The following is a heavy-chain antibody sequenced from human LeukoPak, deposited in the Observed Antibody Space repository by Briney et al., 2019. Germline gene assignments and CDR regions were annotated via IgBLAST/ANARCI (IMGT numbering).Heavy chain of an antibody. D-gene: IGHD2-2*01. J-gene: IGHJ5*02. CDR2: TYYRSTWYN. Sequence: SQTLSLTYAISGDSVSSNSVTWNWIRQSPSRGLEWLGRTYYRSTWYNDYAVSVRGRITVNPDTSMNQFSLHLNSVTPEDTAVYYCARRLTQYDCFDPWGQGILVTVSS. V-gene: IGHV6-1*01. CDR1: GDSVSSNSVT. CDR3: ARRLTQYDCFDP.